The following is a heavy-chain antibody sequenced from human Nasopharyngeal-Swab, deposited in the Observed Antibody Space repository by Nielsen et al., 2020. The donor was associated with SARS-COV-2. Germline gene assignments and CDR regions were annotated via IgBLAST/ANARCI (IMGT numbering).Heavy chain of an antibody. CDR2: VTASGETT. Sequence: GESLKISCEASGFTFTNYAMNWVRQAPGKGLEWVSGVTASGETTYYGDSAKGRFTISRDNSRNTLYLQMSSLRAEDTAAYFCAKVDAPYYNYLDVWGKGTTVTVSS. CDR3: AKVDAPYYNYLDV. V-gene: IGHV3-23*01. J-gene: IGHJ6*03. CDR1: GFTFTNYA. D-gene: IGHD2-2*01.